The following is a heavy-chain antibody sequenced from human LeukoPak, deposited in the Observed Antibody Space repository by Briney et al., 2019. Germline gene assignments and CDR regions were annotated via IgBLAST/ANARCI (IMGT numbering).Heavy chain of an antibody. J-gene: IGHJ4*02. CDR1: GYTFTSYG. CDR2: ISAYNGNT. CDR3: AREGYYGSGSYSAFDY. D-gene: IGHD3-10*01. Sequence: GASVKVSCKASGYTFTSYGISWVRQAPGQGLEWMGWISAYNGNTNYAQKLQGRVTMTTDTSTSTAYMKLRSLRSDDTTVYYCAREGYYGSGSYSAFDYWGQGTLVTVSS. V-gene: IGHV1-18*01.